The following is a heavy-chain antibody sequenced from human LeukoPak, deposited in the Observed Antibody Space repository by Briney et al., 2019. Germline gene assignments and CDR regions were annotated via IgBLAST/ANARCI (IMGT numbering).Heavy chain of an antibody. CDR1: GFTFSSYW. Sequence: PGGSLRLSCAASGFTFSSYWMGWVRQAPGKGLEWVANIKQDGSEKYYVDSVKGRFTISRDNAKNSLYLQMNSLRAEDTAVYFCAKRGVVIRVFLVGFHKEAYYFDSWGQGALVTVSS. CDR2: IKQDGSEK. J-gene: IGHJ4*02. D-gene: IGHD3-10*01. V-gene: IGHV3-7*03. CDR3: AKRGVVIRVFLVGFHKEAYYFDS.